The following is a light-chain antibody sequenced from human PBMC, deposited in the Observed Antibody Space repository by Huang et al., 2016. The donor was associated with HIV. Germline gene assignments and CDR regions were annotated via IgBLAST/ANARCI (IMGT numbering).Light chain of an antibody. CDR1: RSISTN. CDR3: QQYNNWPPEGT. V-gene: IGKV3-15*01. J-gene: IGKJ3*01. Sequence: IVMTQSPATLSVSPGERATLSCRASRSISTNLAWYQQRRGQVPRPLIYDASTRATGIPATFSGSGAGTEFTLTISSLQSEDFAVYFCQQYNNWPPEGTFGPGTRVDMK. CDR2: DAS.